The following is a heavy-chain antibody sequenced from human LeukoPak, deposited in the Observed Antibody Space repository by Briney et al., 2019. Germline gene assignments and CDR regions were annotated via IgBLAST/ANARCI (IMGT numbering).Heavy chain of an antibody. V-gene: IGHV4-38-2*02. CDR2: IYHSGST. CDR3: ARDPANDPFDY. Sequence: SETLSLTCAVSGYSISSGYYWGWIRQPPGKGLEWIGNIYHSGSTYKNPSLKSRVTISLDTSKNQFSLNLSSVTAADTAVYYCARDPANDPFDYWGQGTLVTVSS. CDR1: GYSISSGYY. J-gene: IGHJ4*02.